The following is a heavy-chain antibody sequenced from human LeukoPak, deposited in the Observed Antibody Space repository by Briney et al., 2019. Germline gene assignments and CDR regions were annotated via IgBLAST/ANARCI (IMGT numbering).Heavy chain of an antibody. V-gene: IGHV3-21*01. CDR1: GFTFSSYA. D-gene: IGHD6-19*01. CDR2: ISSTSSYI. J-gene: IGHJ4*02. CDR3: ARKSSAVAGPFDY. Sequence: GGSLRLSCAASGFTFSSYAMNWVRQAPGKGLEWVSSISSTSSYIYYADSVKGRFTISRDNVKNSLYLQMNSLRAEDTAVYYCARKSSAVAGPFDYWGQGTLVTVSS.